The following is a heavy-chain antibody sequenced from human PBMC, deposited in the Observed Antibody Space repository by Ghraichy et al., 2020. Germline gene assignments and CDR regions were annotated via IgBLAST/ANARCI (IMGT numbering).Heavy chain of an antibody. J-gene: IGHJ6*02. CDR3: ACLNNFQERGYYYYGMDV. CDR2: ISGSGGST. CDR1: GFTFSSYA. V-gene: IGHV3-23*01. Sequence: GGSLRLSCAASGFTFSSYAMSWVRQAPGKGLEWVSAISGSGGSTYYADSVKGRFTISRDNSKNTLYLQMNSLRAEDTAVYYCACLNNFQERGYYYYGMDVWGQGTTVTVSS. D-gene: IGHD1-20*01.